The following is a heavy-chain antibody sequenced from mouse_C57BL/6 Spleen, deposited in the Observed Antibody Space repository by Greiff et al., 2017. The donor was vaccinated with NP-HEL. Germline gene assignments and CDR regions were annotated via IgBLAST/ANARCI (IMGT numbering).Heavy chain of an antibody. V-gene: IGHV14-4*01. D-gene: IGHD2-3*01. CDR2: IDPENGDT. Sequence: VQLQQSGAELVRPGASVKLSCTASGFNIKDDYMHWVKQRPEQGLEWIGWIDPENGDTEYASKFQGKATITADTSSNTAYLQLSSLTSEDTAVYYCTTIDGSRAYWGQGTLVTVSA. CDR1: GFNIKDDY. CDR3: TTIDGSRAY. J-gene: IGHJ3*01.